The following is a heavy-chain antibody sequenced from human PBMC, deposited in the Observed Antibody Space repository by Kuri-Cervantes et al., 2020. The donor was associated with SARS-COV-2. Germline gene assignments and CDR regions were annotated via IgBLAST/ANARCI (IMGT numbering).Heavy chain of an antibody. CDR2: INPDGSYT. CDR1: GFTFSGHW. Sequence: ETLSLTCAASGFTFSGHWIHWVRQAPGKGLVWVSRINPDGSYTNNADSVKGRFTLSRDDAKNMLFLQMNSLRAEDTAVYYCVRDGDHWNFDYWGQGTLVTVSS. CDR3: VRDGDHWNFDY. V-gene: IGHV3-74*01. J-gene: IGHJ4*02. D-gene: IGHD1-1*01.